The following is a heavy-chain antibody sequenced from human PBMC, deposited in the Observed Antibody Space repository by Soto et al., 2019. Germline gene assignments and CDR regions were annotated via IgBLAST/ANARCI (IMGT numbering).Heavy chain of an antibody. Sequence: QVQLQQWGAGPLRPLETLSLTCGVSGGSFSGYYWAWIRQSPGKGLEWIGEINDRGSINYNPSLKSRVSISVDTSKNHYSLTLRSVTAAVTAVYYCARERHDILTGPAWVWYFGLWGRGSLVTVSS. V-gene: IGHV4-34*01. CDR2: INDRGSI. CDR1: GGSFSGYY. CDR3: ARERHDILTGPAWVWYFGL. D-gene: IGHD3-9*01. J-gene: IGHJ2*01.